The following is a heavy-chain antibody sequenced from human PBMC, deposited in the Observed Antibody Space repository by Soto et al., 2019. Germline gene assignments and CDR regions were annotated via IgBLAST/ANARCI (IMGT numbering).Heavy chain of an antibody. D-gene: IGHD3-3*01. Sequence: SETLSLTCAVSGGSISSSNWWSWVRQPPGKGLEWIGEIYHSGSTNYNPSLKSRVTLSVDKSKNPFSLKLSSVTAADTAVYYCARKRGITIFGVVFLSFDPWGQGTLVTVSS. CDR2: IYHSGST. J-gene: IGHJ5*02. CDR3: ARKRGITIFGVVFLSFDP. V-gene: IGHV4-4*02. CDR1: GGSISSSNW.